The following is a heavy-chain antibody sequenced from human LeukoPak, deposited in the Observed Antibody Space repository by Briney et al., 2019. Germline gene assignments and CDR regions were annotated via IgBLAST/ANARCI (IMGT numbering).Heavy chain of an antibody. D-gene: IGHD1-26*01. J-gene: IGHJ3*02. V-gene: IGHV4-59*01. CDR1: GGSISSYY. Sequence: SETLSLTCTVSGGSISSYYWNWIRQPPGKGLEWIGYIYYSGSTNYNPSLKSRVTISVDTSKNQFSLKLSSVTAADTAVYYCARAHSGSYWRNAFDIWGQGTMVTVSS. CDR3: ARAHSGSYWRNAFDI. CDR2: IYYSGST.